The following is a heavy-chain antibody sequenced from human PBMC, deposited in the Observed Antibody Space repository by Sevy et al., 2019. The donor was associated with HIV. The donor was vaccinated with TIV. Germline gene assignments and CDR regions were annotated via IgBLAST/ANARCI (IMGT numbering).Heavy chain of an antibody. V-gene: IGHV4-30-4*01. D-gene: IGHD3-10*01. Sequence: SETLSLTCTVSGGSISSGDYYWSWIRQPPGKGLEWIGYIYSSGSTYYNPSLKSRVTISVDTSKNQFSLKLSSVTAADTAVYYYARDPTRYYYGSGGDAFDIWGQGTMVTVSS. CDR2: IYSSGST. J-gene: IGHJ3*02. CDR1: GGSISSGDYY. CDR3: ARDPTRYYYGSGGDAFDI.